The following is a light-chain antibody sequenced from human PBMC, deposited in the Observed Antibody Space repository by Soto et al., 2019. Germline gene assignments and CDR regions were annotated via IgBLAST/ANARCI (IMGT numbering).Light chain of an antibody. CDR1: QSVSSY. CDR3: QQRSIWPLT. V-gene: IGKV3-11*01. Sequence: EVVLTQSPATLSLSPGDRATLSCRASQSVSSYFAWYQQKPGQAPRLLIYDASNRATGIPARFSGSGSGTDFTLTISSLEAEDFAVYYCQQRSIWPLTFGQGTKVDI. J-gene: IGKJ1*01. CDR2: DAS.